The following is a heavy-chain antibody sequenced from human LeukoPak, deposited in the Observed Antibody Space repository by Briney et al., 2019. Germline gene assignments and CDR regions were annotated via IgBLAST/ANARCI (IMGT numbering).Heavy chain of an antibody. V-gene: IGHV4-4*09. CDR2: IYASGTYASGST. CDR1: GGSISNYF. Sequence: SETLSLTCTVSGGSISNYFWSWIRQPPGEGLEWIGYIYASGTYASGSTNYNPSLKSRVTISVDTSKSQFSLKLSSVTAADTAVYYCARRQTFFDYWGQGTLVTVSS. CDR3: ARRQTFFDY. J-gene: IGHJ4*02.